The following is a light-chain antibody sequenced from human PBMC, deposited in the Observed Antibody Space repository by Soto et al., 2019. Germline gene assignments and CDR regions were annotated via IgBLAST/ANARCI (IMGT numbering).Light chain of an antibody. J-gene: IGKJ3*01. CDR2: AAS. V-gene: IGKV3-20*01. Sequence: ELVLTQSPGTLSLSPGERATLSCRASQTLSTNYLAWYQQRLGQTPRLLIYAASTRDTDIPDRFNGSGSGTDFALTISRLEPEDFALYYCQQYDASPLTFGPGTKVDVK. CDR3: QQYDASPLT. CDR1: QTLSTNY.